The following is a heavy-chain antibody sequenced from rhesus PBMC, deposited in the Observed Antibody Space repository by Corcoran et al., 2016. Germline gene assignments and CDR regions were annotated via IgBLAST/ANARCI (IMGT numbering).Heavy chain of an antibody. V-gene: IGHV4S9*01. Sequence: VQLQGSGPGLVKPSETLSLTCAVSGGSITDNYYWHWIRQPPGKGLEWIGNVYGKSASTDYNPSLKSRVTISKDTSKNQFFLKLNSVTAADTAIYYCSRGPGAWFFDYWGQGVLVTVSS. CDR3: SRGPGAWFFDY. D-gene: IGHD6-31*01. J-gene: IGHJ4*01. CDR1: GGSITDNYY. CDR2: VYGKSAST.